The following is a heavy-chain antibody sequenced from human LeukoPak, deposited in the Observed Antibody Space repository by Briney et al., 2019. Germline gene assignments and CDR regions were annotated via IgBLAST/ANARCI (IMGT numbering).Heavy chain of an antibody. D-gene: IGHD5-12*01. CDR2: ISSSSSYI. CDR1: GFTFSSYS. Sequence: GGSLRLSCAASGFTFSSYSMTWVRQAPGKGLEWVSSISSSSSYIYYADSVKGRFTISRDNAKNSLYLQMNRLRAEDTAVYYCARVYSGYDLNYYYYGMDVWGQGTTVTVSS. CDR3: ARVYSGYDLNYYYYGMDV. V-gene: IGHV3-21*01. J-gene: IGHJ6*02.